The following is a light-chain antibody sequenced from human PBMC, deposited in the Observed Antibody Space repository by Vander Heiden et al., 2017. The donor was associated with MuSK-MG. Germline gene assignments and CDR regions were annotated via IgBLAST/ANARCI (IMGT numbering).Light chain of an antibody. CDR1: QSISKW. CDR3: QHYNSQPFT. Sequence: DIQMTHSPSILSASVGDRVTITCRASQSISKWLAWHQQKPGEAPKLVIYEGSRLKSGVPSRFSGSGSGTEFTLTISSLQPDDFATYYCQHYNSQPFTFGQGTKLE. CDR2: EGS. J-gene: IGKJ2*01. V-gene: IGKV1-5*01.